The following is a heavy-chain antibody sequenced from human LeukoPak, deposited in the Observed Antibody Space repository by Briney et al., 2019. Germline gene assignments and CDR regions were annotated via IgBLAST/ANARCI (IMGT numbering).Heavy chain of an antibody. V-gene: IGHV3-48*03. Sequence: GGSLRLSCAASGFSFSTYYVNWVHQAPGKGLEWVSYISSSGSTIYYADSVKGRFTISRDNAKNSLYLQMNSLRAEDTAVYYCARGNSPGFGYWGQGTLVTVSS. CDR2: ISSSGSTI. J-gene: IGHJ4*02. CDR3: ARGNSPGFGY. CDR1: GFSFSTYY. D-gene: IGHD1-7*01.